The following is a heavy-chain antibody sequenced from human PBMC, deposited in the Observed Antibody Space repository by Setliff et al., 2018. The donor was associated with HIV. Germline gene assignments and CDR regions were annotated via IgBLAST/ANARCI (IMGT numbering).Heavy chain of an antibody. D-gene: IGHD4-4*01. CDR2: INAGNGNT. V-gene: IGHV1-3*01. Sequence: ASVKVSCKASGYTFTSYAMNWVRRAPGQGFEWMGWINAGNGNTKYSQKFQARVTITRDTSASTAYMELSSLRSEDTAVYYCARDQLAYTVTTFPTPRLYGMDVWGQGTTVTVSS. CDR1: GYTFTSYA. J-gene: IGHJ6*02. CDR3: ARDQLAYTVTTFPTPRLYGMDV.